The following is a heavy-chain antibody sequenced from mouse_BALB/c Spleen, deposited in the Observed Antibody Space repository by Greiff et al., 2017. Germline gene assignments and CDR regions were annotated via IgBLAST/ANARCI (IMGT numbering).Heavy chain of an antibody. CDR3: ARSGYGNYDY. J-gene: IGHJ2*01. CDR1: GYSITSDYA. Sequence: EVKVEESGPGLVKPSQSLSLTCTVTGYSITSDYAWNWIRQFPGNKLEWMGYISYSGSTSHNPSLKSRISITRDTSKNQFFLQLNSVTTEDTATYYCARSGYGNYDYWGQGTTLTVSS. CDR2: ISYSGST. V-gene: IGHV3-2*02. D-gene: IGHD2-10*02.